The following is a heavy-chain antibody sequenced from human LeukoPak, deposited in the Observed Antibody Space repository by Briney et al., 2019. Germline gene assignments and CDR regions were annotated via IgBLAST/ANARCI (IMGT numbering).Heavy chain of an antibody. J-gene: IGHJ6*02. Sequence: PSETLSLTCTVSRGSIISYYWSWIRQSPGKGLEWIGYVFHTGSTNYNPSLRSRVTMSVDTSRSQFSLEVRSVTAADTGVYFCARGNIAVTGPGVFYYYGMDVWGRGTTVTVSS. CDR2: VFHTGST. CDR3: ARGNIAVTGPGVFYYYGMDV. V-gene: IGHV4-59*01. CDR1: RGSIISYY. D-gene: IGHD6-19*01.